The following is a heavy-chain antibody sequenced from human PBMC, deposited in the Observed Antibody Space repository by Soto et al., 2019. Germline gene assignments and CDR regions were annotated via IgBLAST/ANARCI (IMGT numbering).Heavy chain of an antibody. J-gene: IGHJ4*02. CDR3: TTGFRITMVRGVTQYYFDY. D-gene: IGHD3-10*01. CDR2: IKSKTDGGTT. V-gene: IGHV3-15*01. CDR1: GFTFSNAW. Sequence: GVLRLSCAASGFTFSNAWMSWVRQAPGKGLEWVGRIKSKTDGGTTDYAAPVKGRFTVSRDDSKNTLYLQMNSLKTEDTAVYYCTTGFRITMVRGVTQYYFDYWGQGTLVTVSS.